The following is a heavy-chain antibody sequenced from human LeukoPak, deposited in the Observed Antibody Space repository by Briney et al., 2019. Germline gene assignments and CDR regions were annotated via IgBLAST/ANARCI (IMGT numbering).Heavy chain of an antibody. V-gene: IGHV6-1*01. CDR1: GDSVSSNSAG. J-gene: IGHJ3*02. Sequence: SQTLSLTCAISGDSVSSNSAGWNWIRQSPSRGLEWLGRTYYRSKWYIDYAVSVKSRITINADTSKNQFSLQLNSVTPEDTAVYYCARDGAATTDAFDIWGQGTMVTVSS. CDR3: ARDGAATTDAFDI. CDR2: TYYRSKWYI. D-gene: IGHD1-1*01.